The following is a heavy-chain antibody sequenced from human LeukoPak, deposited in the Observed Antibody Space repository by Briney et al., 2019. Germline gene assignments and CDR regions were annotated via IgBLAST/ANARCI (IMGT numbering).Heavy chain of an antibody. CDR2: ISYDGSNK. Sequence: PGGSLRLSCAASGFTLSSYAMHWVRQAPGKGLEWVAVISYDGSNKYYADSVKGRFTISRDNSKNTLYLQMNSLRAEDTALYYCARGNYDSSGYYYSAFDYWGQGTLVTVSS. CDR1: GFTLSSYA. CDR3: ARGNYDSSGYYYSAFDY. V-gene: IGHV3-30-3*01. J-gene: IGHJ4*02. D-gene: IGHD3-22*01.